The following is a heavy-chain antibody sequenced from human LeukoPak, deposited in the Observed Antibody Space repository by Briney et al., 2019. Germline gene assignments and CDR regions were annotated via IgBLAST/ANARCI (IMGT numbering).Heavy chain of an antibody. CDR2: IGRNGDST. D-gene: IGHD6-19*01. CDR1: GFTFSTYA. J-gene: IGHJ1*01. CDR3: VKDREMGSGWAYFQH. Sequence: GGSLRLSCSASGFTFSTYAMHWVRRAPGKGLEYVSAIGRNGDSTYYADSVKGRFTISRDNSKNTLYLQMSSLRPEDTAVYYCVKDREMGSGWAYFQHWGQGTLVTVSS. V-gene: IGHV3-64D*06.